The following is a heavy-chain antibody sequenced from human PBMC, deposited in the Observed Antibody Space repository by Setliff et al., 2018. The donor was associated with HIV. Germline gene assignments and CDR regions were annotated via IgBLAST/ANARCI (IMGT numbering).Heavy chain of an antibody. V-gene: IGHV4-31*03. J-gene: IGHJ6*02. CDR3: ARITIFVPGDPYFYGMDV. CDR2: LFYSGTT. CDR1: GDSVSSGGFY. D-gene: IGHD3-3*02. Sequence: SETLSLTCSVSGDSVSSGGFYWSWIRQRPDKGLEWIGHLFYSGTTYYSPSLKSRVIISRGTSENQFSLQLSSVTAADTAVYYCARITIFVPGDPYFYGMDVWGQGTTVTVSS.